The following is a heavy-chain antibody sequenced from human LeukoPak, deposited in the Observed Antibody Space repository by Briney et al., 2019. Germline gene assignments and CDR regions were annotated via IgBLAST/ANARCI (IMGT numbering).Heavy chain of an antibody. Sequence: KPSETLSLTCTVSGASIRDYYWNWIRKPPRKGLEWIGYIYYSGTTSYNPSLKSRVSISVDMSKNQFSLKLSSVTAADTAVYYCARDPGGGYKDDALDIWGQGTMVTVTS. D-gene: IGHD5-12*01. CDR2: IYYSGTT. J-gene: IGHJ3*02. CDR3: ARDPGGGYKDDALDI. CDR1: GASIRDYY. V-gene: IGHV4-59*12.